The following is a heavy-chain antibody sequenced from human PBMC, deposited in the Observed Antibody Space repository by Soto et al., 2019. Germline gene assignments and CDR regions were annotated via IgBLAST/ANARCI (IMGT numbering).Heavy chain of an antibody. J-gene: IGHJ5*02. D-gene: IGHD3-22*01. V-gene: IGHV4-4*09. CDR3: ARSYYDRSGYAVDP. Sequence: KPSETLSLTCRVSGGSISDDYWSWIRQPPGKRLEWIGYMYKGGSINYNPSLKSRVTFSVDTSKNQFSLKLSSVTAADTAVYYCARSYYDRSGYAVDPWGQGTLVTVS. CDR2: MYKGGSI. CDR1: GGSISDDY.